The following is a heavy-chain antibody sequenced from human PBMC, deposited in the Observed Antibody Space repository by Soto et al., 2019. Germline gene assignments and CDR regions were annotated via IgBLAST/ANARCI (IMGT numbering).Heavy chain of an antibody. V-gene: IGHV4-59*01. CDR3: ARDISGYSYGVFDY. Sequence: PSETLSLTCTVSGGSISSYYWSWIRQPPGKGLEWIGYIYYSGSTNYNPSLKSRVTISVDTSKNQFSLKLSSVTAADTAVYYCARDISGYSYGVFDYWGQGTLVTVSS. CDR2: IYYSGST. CDR1: GGSISSYY. D-gene: IGHD5-18*01. J-gene: IGHJ4*02.